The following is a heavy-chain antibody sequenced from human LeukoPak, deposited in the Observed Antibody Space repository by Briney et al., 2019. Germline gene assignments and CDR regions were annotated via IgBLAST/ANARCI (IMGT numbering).Heavy chain of an antibody. Sequence: SETLSLTCTVSGGSISSYYWSWIRQPPGKGLEWIGYIYYSGSTNYNPSLKSRVTISVDTSKNQFSLKLSSVTAADTAVYYCARGNHRDDILTNYYYYYMDVWGKGTTVTISS. J-gene: IGHJ6*03. D-gene: IGHD3-9*01. CDR3: ARGNHRDDILTNYYYYYMDV. CDR2: IYYSGST. V-gene: IGHV4-59*01. CDR1: GGSISSYY.